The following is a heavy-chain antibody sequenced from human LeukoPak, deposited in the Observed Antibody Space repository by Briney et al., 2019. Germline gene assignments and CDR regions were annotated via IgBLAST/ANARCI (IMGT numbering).Heavy chain of an antibody. CDR3: AGGYYDSSGYYYNYYYGMDV. Sequence: SETLSLTCTVSGGSISSGGYYWSWIRQHPGKGLEWIGYIYYSGSTNYNPSLKSRVTISVDTSKNQFSLKLSSVTAADTAVYYCAGGYYDSSGYYYNYYYGMDVWGQGTTVTVSS. V-gene: IGHV4-61*08. J-gene: IGHJ6*02. CDR1: GGSISSGGYY. CDR2: IYYSGST. D-gene: IGHD3-22*01.